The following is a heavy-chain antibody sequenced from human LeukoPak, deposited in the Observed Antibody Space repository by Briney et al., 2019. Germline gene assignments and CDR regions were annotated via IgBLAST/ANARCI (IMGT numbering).Heavy chain of an antibody. CDR2: ISAYNGNT. CDR3: ARAGAYIYGFDY. J-gene: IGHJ4*02. V-gene: IGHV1-18*01. CDR1: GYKFSSYG. D-gene: IGHD5-18*01. Sequence: GASVNVSCKASGYKFSSYGISWVRQAPGQGLEWMGWISAYNGNTNYAQNFQGRVTMTTDTSTSTAYMELRGLRSDDTAVYYCARAGAYIYGFDYWGQGTLVTVSS.